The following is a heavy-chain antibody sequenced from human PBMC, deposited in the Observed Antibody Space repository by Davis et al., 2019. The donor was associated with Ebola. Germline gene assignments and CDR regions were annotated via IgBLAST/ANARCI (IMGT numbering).Heavy chain of an antibody. Sequence: AASVKVSCKASGYTFTSYYMHWVRQAPGQGLEWMGIINPSGGSTSYAQKFQGRVTITRDTSASTAYMELSSLRSEDTAVYYCARDLSGWYIFDYWGQGTLVTVSS. CDR1: GYTFTSYY. J-gene: IGHJ4*02. D-gene: IGHD6-19*01. V-gene: IGHV1-46*01. CDR3: ARDLSGWYIFDY. CDR2: INPSGGST.